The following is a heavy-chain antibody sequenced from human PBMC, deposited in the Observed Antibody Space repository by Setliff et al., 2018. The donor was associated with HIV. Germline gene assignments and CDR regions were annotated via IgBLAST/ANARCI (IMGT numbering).Heavy chain of an antibody. CDR3: ARQPGRAAMGRENYYYYYMDV. CDR2: IFPGDSDT. V-gene: IGHV5-51*01. Sequence: GESLKISCTGSGYSFTNYWSGWVRQMPEKGLEWMGIIFPGDSDTRYSPSFQGQVTISADTSISTAYLQWRSLKAFESAMYYCARQPGRAAMGRENYYYYYMDVWGKGTTVTVSS. CDR1: GYSFTNYW. D-gene: IGHD2-2*01. J-gene: IGHJ6*03.